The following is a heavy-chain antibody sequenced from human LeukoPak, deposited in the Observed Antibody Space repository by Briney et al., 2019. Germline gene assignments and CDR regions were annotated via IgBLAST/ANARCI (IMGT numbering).Heavy chain of an antibody. D-gene: IGHD2/OR15-2a*01. Sequence: SETLSLTCTVPGGSISSYYWTWIRQPPGKGLEWIGYVSYSGITNYNPSLKSRVTLSVDTSKNQFSLKMRYVTAADTAVYYCARLSFSGSSYYYYMDVWGRGATVTVSS. CDR3: ARLSFSGSSYYYYMDV. V-gene: IGHV4-59*01. CDR1: GGSISSYY. J-gene: IGHJ6*03. CDR2: VSYSGIT.